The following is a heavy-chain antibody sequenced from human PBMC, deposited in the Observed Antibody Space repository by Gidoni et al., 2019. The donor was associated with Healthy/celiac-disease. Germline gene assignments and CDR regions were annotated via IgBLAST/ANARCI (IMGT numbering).Heavy chain of an antibody. J-gene: IGHJ6*02. V-gene: IGHV3-53*01. D-gene: IGHD2-2*01. CDR3: ARVPGYCSSTSCPTNYYYGMDV. Sequence: EVQLVESGGGLIQPGGSLRLSCAASGFTVSRNYMHSVRQAPGKGLEWVSVIYSGGRTYYADSVKGRVTISRDNSKNTLYLQMNSLRAEDTAVYYCARVPGYCSSTSCPTNYYYGMDVWGQGTTVTVSS. CDR2: IYSGGRT. CDR1: GFTVSRNY.